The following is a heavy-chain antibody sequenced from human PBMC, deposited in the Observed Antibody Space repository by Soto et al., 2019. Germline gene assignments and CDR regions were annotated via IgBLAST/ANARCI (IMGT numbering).Heavy chain of an antibody. CDR1: GYTFSNNG. J-gene: IGHJ3*02. CDR2: ISADKGNT. V-gene: IGHV1-18*01. CDR3: ARDRPNGFDI. Sequence: ASVKVSCKASGYTFSNNGISWVRQAPGQGLEWMGWISADKGNTNYAQKLQGRVTMTRDTSTSTVYMELTSLRSEDTAVYYCARDRPNGFDIWGQGTMVTVSS.